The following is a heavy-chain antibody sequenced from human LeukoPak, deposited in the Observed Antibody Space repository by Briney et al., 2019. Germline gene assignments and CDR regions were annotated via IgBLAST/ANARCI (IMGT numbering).Heavy chain of an antibody. Sequence: KTGGSLRLSCAASRFTFSSCSMNWVRQAPGKGLEWVSSISSSSSYIYYADSVKGRFTVSRDNAKNSLYLQMNSLRAEDTAVYYCARDVNGYDYWGQGTLVTVSS. J-gene: IGHJ4*02. V-gene: IGHV3-21*01. CDR3: ARDVNGYDY. CDR1: RFTFSSCS. D-gene: IGHD5-18*01. CDR2: ISSSSSYI.